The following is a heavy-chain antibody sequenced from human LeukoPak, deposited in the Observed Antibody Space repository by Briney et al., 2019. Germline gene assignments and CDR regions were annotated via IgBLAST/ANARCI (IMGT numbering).Heavy chain of an antibody. CDR1: GFTVSSNY. V-gene: IGHV3-53*01. CDR3: AKWAYYDFWGDAFDI. J-gene: IGHJ3*02. Sequence: QAGGSLRLSCAASGFTVSSNYMSWVRQAPGKGLEWVSVIYSGGSTYYADSVKGRFTISRDNSKNTLYLQMNSLRAEDTAVYYCAKWAYYDFWGDAFDIWGQGTMVTVSS. CDR2: IYSGGST. D-gene: IGHD3-3*01.